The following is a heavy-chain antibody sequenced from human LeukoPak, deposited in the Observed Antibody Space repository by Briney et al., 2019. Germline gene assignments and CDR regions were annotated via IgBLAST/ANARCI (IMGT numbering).Heavy chain of an antibody. CDR1: GASSSSADHY. Sequence: PSETLSLTCPVSGASSSSADHYWTWIRQPPGKGLGWVGYIYFSGSTYYNPSLKGRATIFLDTSKSRFSLKMTSVTAADTAVYFCASVGIKAAVPSDYWGQGTLVTVSS. CDR3: ASVGIKAAVPSDY. D-gene: IGHD6-13*01. V-gene: IGHV4-30-4*07. CDR2: IYFSGST. J-gene: IGHJ4*02.